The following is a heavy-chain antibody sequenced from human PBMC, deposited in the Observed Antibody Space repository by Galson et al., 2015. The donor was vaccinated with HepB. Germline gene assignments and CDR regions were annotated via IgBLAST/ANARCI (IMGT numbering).Heavy chain of an antibody. Sequence: SLRLSCAASGLIFSSYDMHWVRQAPGQGLEWVAYIRHDGSRQSYSDSVRGRFTISRDDSKNTLFLQMDSLRGEDTAVYYCTKTSTVVTAGWFDPWGQGTLVTVSS. CDR2: IRHDGSRQ. CDR1: GLIFSSYD. J-gene: IGHJ5*02. V-gene: IGHV3-30*02. CDR3: TKTSTVVTAGWFDP. D-gene: IGHD2-21*02.